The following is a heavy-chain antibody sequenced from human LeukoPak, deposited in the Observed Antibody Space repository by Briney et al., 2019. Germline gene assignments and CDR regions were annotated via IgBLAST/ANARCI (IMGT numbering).Heavy chain of an antibody. V-gene: IGHV4-38-2*01. Sequence: PSETLSLTCAVSGYSISSGYYWGWIRQPPGKGLEWIGSIYHSGSTYYNPSLKSRVTISVDTSKNQFSLKLSSVTAADTAVYYCARHNGYYFDSTVYYYYADYWGQGILVTVSS. CDR1: GYSISSGYY. J-gene: IGHJ4*02. CDR2: IYHSGST. D-gene: IGHD3-22*01. CDR3: ARHNGYYFDSTVYYYYADY.